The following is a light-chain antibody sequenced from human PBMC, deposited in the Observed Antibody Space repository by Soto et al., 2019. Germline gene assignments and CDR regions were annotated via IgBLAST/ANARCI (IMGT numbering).Light chain of an antibody. J-gene: IGKJ1*01. CDR1: QSISSW. CDR3: QHSKT. Sequence: DIQMTQSPSTLSASVGDRVTITCRASQSISSWLAWYQQKPGKAPKLLIYKASSLESGVPSRFSGRGSGTEFTLTISSLQPDDFATYYCQHSKTFGQGTKVDIK. CDR2: KAS. V-gene: IGKV1-5*03.